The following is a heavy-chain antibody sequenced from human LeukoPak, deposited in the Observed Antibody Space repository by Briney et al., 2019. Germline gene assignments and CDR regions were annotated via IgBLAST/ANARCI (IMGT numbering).Heavy chain of an antibody. CDR2: INPNSGGT. Sequence: GASVKVSCKASGYTFTGYYMHWVRQAPGQGLEWMGWINPNSGGTHYAQKFQGRVTMTRDTSISTAYMELSRLRSEDTAVYYCATHCSSTSCYYGEFDYWGQGTLVTVST. CDR1: GYTFTGYY. V-gene: IGHV1-2*02. D-gene: IGHD2-2*01. J-gene: IGHJ4*02. CDR3: ATHCSSTSCYYGEFDY.